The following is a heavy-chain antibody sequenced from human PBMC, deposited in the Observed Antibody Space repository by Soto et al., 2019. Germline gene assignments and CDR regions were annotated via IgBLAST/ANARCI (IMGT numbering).Heavy chain of an antibody. CDR1: GFTFSSYA. V-gene: IGHV3-23*01. J-gene: IGHJ4*02. Sequence: SLRLSCAASGFTFSSYAMSWVRQAPGKGLEWVSAISGSGGSTYYADSVKGRFTISRDNSKNTLYLQMNSLRAEDTAVYYCAKDPAVGDYFDYWGQGTLVTVSS. CDR2: ISGSGGST. D-gene: IGHD2-2*01. CDR3: AKDPAVGDYFDY.